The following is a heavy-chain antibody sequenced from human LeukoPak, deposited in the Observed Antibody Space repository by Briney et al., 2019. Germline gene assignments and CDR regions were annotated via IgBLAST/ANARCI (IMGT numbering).Heavy chain of an antibody. Sequence: PGRSLRLSCAASGFTFSSYAMHWVRQAPGKGLEWVAVISYDGSNKYYADSVKGRFTISRDNSKNTLYLQMNSLRAEDTAVYYCVKARYCSGGSCGAPHFDYWGQGTLVTVSS. CDR1: GFTFSSYA. D-gene: IGHD2-15*01. CDR2: ISYDGSNK. CDR3: VKARYCSGGSCGAPHFDY. J-gene: IGHJ4*02. V-gene: IGHV3-30*04.